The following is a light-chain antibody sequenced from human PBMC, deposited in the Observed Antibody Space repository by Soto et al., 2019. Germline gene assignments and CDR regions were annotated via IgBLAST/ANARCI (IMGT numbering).Light chain of an antibody. CDR1: QSISSY. V-gene: IGKV1-39*01. J-gene: IGKJ1*01. CDR2: AAS. Sequence: DIQMTQSPSSLSASVGDRVTITCRASQSISSYLNWYQQKPGKAPKLLIYAASSLQSGVPSRFSGSGSGTDFTLTISSLQPEDFATYYCQHSYSNSWTLGQGTKVDIK. CDR3: QHSYSNSWT.